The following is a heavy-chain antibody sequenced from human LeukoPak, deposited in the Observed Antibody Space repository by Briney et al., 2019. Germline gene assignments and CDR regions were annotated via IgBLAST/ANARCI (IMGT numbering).Heavy chain of an antibody. CDR2: ISSSGSHI. D-gene: IGHD6-13*01. Sequence: GGSLRLSCAASDFTFGTYNMNWVRQAPGKGLEWVSFISSSGSHIYYADSVKGRFTISRDNARNSLYLQMNSLRADDTAIYYCARDRGSSWYEDYYYMDVWGKGTTVTVSS. CDR1: DFTFGTYN. V-gene: IGHV3-21*01. J-gene: IGHJ6*03. CDR3: ARDRGSSWYEDYYYMDV.